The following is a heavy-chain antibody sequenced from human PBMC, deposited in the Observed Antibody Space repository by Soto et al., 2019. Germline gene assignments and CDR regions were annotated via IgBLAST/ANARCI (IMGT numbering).Heavy chain of an antibody. V-gene: IGHV3-30*18. CDR2: ISYDGSNK. J-gene: IGHJ4*02. D-gene: IGHD3-10*01. CDR3: AKVRAYYYGSGSPSYQPIFDY. CDR1: GFTFSSYG. Sequence: GGSLRLSCAASGFTFSSYGMHWVRQAPGKGLEWVAVISYDGSNKYYADSVKGRFTISRDNSKNTLYLQMNSLRAEDTAVYYCAKVRAYYYGSGSPSYQPIFDYWGQGTLVTVSS.